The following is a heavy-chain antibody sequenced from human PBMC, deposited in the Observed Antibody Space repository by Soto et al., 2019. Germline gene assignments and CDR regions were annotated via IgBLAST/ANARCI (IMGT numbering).Heavy chain of an antibody. J-gene: IGHJ4*02. Sequence: ASVKVSCKASGYTFTSYGISWVLQAPGQGLEWMGWISAYNGNTNYAQKLQGRVTMTTDTSTSTAYVELRSLRSDDTAVYYCARDLRLPQLPKAPFDCWGQGTLVTVSS. D-gene: IGHD5-18*01. V-gene: IGHV1-18*01. CDR3: ARDLRLPQLPKAPFDC. CDR1: GYTFTSYG. CDR2: ISAYNGNT.